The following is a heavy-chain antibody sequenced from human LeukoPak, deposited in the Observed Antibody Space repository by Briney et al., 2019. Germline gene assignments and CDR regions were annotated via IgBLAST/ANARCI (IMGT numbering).Heavy chain of an antibody. CDR2: IYPGDSDT. CDR1: GYSFTSYW. J-gene: IGHJ3*02. CDR3: ARPYYGSGSRDAFDI. D-gene: IGHD3-10*01. V-gene: IGHV5-51*01. Sequence: GESLKISCKGSGYSFTSYWIGWVRQMPGKGLEWMGIIYPGDSDTRYSPSFQGQVTISADKPISTAYLQWSSLKASDTAMYYCARPYYGSGSRDAFDIWGQGTMVTVSS.